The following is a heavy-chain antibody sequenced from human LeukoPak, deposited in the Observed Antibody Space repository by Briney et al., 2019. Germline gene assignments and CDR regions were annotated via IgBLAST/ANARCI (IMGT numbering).Heavy chain of an antibody. CDR3: ARDSYSTNYYYGMDV. V-gene: IGHV3-21*01. D-gene: IGHD4-11*01. Sequence: PGGSLRLSCAASGFTFSSYSMNWVRQAPGKGLEWVSSISSSSYIYYADSVKGRFTISRDNAKNSLYLQMNSLRAEDTAVYYCARDSYSTNYYYGMDVWGQGTTVTVSS. J-gene: IGHJ6*02. CDR2: ISSSSYI. CDR1: GFTFSSYS.